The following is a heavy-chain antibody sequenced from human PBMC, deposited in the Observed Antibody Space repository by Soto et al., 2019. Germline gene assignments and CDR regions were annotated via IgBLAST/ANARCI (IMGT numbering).Heavy chain of an antibody. V-gene: IGHV1-3*01. CDR2: INAGNGNT. CDR1: GYTFTSYA. J-gene: IGHJ4*02. D-gene: IGHD6-19*01. CDR3: ARVRSEQWLEKTFDY. Sequence: ASVKVSCKASGYTFTSYAVHWVRQAPGQRLEWMGWINAGNGNTKYSQKFQGRVTITRDRSASTAYMELSSLRSEDTAVYYCARVRSEQWLEKTFDYWGQGTLVTVSS.